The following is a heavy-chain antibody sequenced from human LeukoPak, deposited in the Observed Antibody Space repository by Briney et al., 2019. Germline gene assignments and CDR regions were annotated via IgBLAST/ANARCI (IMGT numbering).Heavy chain of an antibody. D-gene: IGHD4-17*01. Sequence: GGSLRLSCAASGFTFSSYAMHWVRQAPGKGLEWVAVTSYDGSNKYYADSVKGRFTISRDNSKNMLYLQMNSLRAEDTAVYYCARDQDPYGDYSRNWFDPWGQGTLVTVSS. CDR2: TSYDGSNK. CDR1: GFTFSSYA. V-gene: IGHV3-30*04. CDR3: ARDQDPYGDYSRNWFDP. J-gene: IGHJ5*02.